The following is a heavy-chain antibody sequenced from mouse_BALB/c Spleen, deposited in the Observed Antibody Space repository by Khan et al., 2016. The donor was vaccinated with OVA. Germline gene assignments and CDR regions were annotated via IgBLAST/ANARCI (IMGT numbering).Heavy chain of an antibody. CDR1: GYTFTDYS. CDR3: APYNGNYGGIGY. D-gene: IGHD2-10*01. Sequence: QIQLVQSGPELKKPGETVKISCKASGYTFTDYSMHWVKQAPGKGLKWMGWINTETGEPTYADDFKGRFAFSLETSASSAFLQLTNLKNEDTATDFDAPYNGNYGGIGYWGQGTLVTVSA. V-gene: IGHV9-2-1*01. J-gene: IGHJ3*02. CDR2: INTETGEP.